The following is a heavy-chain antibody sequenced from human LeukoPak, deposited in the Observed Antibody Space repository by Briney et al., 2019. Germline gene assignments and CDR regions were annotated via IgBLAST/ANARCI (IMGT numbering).Heavy chain of an antibody. V-gene: IGHV3-66*01. D-gene: IGHD4-23*01. CDR1: GFTVSSNY. J-gene: IGHJ6*03. Sequence: GGSLRLSCAASGFTVSSNYMSWVRQGPGKGLECVSVISNDGDTYYADSVKGRFTISRDNAKNSLYLQMNSLRAEDTAVYYCARGGYGGKGGYYMDVWGKGTTVTISS. CDR3: ARGGYGGKGGYYMDV. CDR2: ISNDGDT.